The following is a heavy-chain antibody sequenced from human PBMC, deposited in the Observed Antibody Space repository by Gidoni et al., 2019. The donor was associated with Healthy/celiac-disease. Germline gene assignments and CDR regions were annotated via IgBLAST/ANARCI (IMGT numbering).Heavy chain of an antibody. V-gene: IGHV3-30*18. D-gene: IGHD3-16*01. CDR1: GFVFRHYG. CDR2: ITNDGSNK. CDR3: AKDYYDMGVDYYGMDV. Sequence: QLVESGGGVVPPGRSLRLSCAVSGFVFRHYGMRWVRQALGKGLGWVAVITNDGSNKDYADSVKGRFTISRDNSKNTLYLQMNSLGPEDTAVYYCAKDYYDMGVDYYGMDVWGQGTTVTVSS. J-gene: IGHJ6*02.